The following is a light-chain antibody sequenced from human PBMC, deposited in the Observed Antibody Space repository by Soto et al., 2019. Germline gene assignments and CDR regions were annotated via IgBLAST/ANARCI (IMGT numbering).Light chain of an antibody. Sequence: DIQMTQSPSSVSASVGDRFTITCRASQGVSTWLAWYQQKPGKAPKLLIFDASNLETGVPSRFSGSGSGTDFTVTISSLQPEDFATYSCQQYYNLPITFGQGTRLEI. CDR2: DAS. CDR3: QQYYNLPIT. J-gene: IGKJ5*01. CDR1: QGVSTW. V-gene: IGKV1-33*01.